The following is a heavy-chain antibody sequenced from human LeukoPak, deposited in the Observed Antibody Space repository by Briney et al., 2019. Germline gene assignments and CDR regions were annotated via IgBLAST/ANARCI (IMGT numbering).Heavy chain of an antibody. CDR1: GGSISSYY. D-gene: IGHD5-12*01. CDR3: ASRGSGYRYFQH. CDR2: IYYSGST. V-gene: IGHV4-59*01. J-gene: IGHJ1*01. Sequence: SETLSLTCSVSGGSISSYYWSWIRQPPGKGLEWIGYIYYSGSTNYNPSLKSRVTISVDTSKNQFSLKLSSVTAADTAVYYCASRGSGYRYFQHWGQGTLVTVSS.